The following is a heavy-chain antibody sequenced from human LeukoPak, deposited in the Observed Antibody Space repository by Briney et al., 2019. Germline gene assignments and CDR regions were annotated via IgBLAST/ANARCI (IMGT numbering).Heavy chain of an antibody. CDR2: MNPNSDNT. J-gene: IGHJ3*02. CDR3: ARAGPHSISSYDAFDI. V-gene: IGHV1-8*03. D-gene: IGHD6-6*01. Sequence: ASVKVSCKASGYSFTTYDINWVRQATGQGLEWMGWMNPNSDNTGYAPKFQGRVTFSRNTSISTVYMELSTLRSEDTAVYYCARAGPHSISSYDAFDIWGLGTMVTVSS. CDR1: GYSFTTYD.